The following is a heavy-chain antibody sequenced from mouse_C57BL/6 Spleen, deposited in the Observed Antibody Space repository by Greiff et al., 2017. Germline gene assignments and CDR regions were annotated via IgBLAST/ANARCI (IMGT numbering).Heavy chain of an antibody. CDR2: IYPRSGNT. CDR1: GYTFTSYG. J-gene: IGHJ2*01. CDR3: ARWENSYYYFDY. Sequence: QVQLQQSGAELARPGASVKLSCKASGYTFTSYGISWVKQRPGQGLEWIGEIYPRSGNTYYNEKFKGKATLTADKSSSTAYMELRSLTSEDSAVYFCARWENSYYYFDYWGQGTTLTVSS. V-gene: IGHV1-81*01. D-gene: IGHD2-12*01.